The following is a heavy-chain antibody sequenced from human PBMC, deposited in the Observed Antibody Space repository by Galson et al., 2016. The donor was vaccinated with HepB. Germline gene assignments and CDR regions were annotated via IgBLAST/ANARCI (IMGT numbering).Heavy chain of an antibody. J-gene: IGHJ3*02. CDR2: ISYDGTNK. CDR3: ARRRYGAPFDS. Sequence: SLRLSCAASGFTFKNYAMHWVRQAPGKGLEWVAVISYDGTNKYYADSVKGRFTISRDNSKNTVVLQMNGLSGEDTAVYYCARRRYGAPFDSWGHGTMVTDSS. D-gene: IGHD5-18*01. V-gene: IGHV3-30-3*01. CDR1: GFTFKNYA.